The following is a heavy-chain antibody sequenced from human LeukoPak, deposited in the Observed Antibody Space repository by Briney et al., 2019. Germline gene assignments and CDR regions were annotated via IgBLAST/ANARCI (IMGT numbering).Heavy chain of an antibody. D-gene: IGHD2-15*01. CDR3: ARRHCSGGSCYLDY. J-gene: IGHJ4*02. V-gene: IGHV3-53*01. CDR2: IFSSGST. Sequence: GGSLRLSCAASGFIVSSNTMTWVRQSPGKGLEWVSIIFSSGSTYYTDSVKGRFTLSRDNSKNTLYLQMNSLRAEDTAIYYCARRHCSGGSCYLDYWGQGSLVTVSS. CDR1: GFIVSSNT.